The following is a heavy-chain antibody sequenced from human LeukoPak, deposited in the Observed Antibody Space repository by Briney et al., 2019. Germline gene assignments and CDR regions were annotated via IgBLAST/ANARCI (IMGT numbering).Heavy chain of an antibody. CDR3: ARDSYSYGYGDFDY. J-gene: IGHJ4*02. D-gene: IGHD5-18*01. CDR1: GGSISSGDRD. V-gene: IGHV4-30-4*01. Sequence: PSQTLSLTCTVSGGSISSGDRDWSWIRQSPGKGLEWIGYIYSTGNTYYNPSLKSRVIISVDTCKKQFSLELNSVTAADTAVYYCARDSYSYGYGDFDYWGQGILVTVSS. CDR2: IYSTGNT.